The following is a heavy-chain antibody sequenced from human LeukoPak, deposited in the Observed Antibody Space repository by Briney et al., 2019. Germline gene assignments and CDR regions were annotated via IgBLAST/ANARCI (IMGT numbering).Heavy chain of an antibody. V-gene: IGHV3-21*01. J-gene: IGHJ4*02. D-gene: IGHD2-15*01. Sequence: NPGGSLRLSCAASGFTFSSYSMNWVRQAPGKGLEWVSSISSSSSYIYYADSVKGRFTISRDNAKNSLYLRMNSLRAEDTAVYYCAKTLLGYCSGGSCSRPFDYWGQGTLVTVSS. CDR3: AKTLLGYCSGGSCSRPFDY. CDR2: ISSSSSYI. CDR1: GFTFSSYS.